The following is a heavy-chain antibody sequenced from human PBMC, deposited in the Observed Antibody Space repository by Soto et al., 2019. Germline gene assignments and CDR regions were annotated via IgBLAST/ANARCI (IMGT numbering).Heavy chain of an antibody. CDR1: GLSFSSYA. D-gene: IGHD3-3*01. CDR2: IRGSGDST. Sequence: EVQLLESGGGLVQPGGSLRLSCAASGLSFSSYAMSWVRQAPGKGLEWVSGIRGSGDSTDYADSVKGRFTISRDNSKNTMYLQMNSLRAEDTAVYYCAKEGNFWSGYYGMEVWGQGTTVTVSS. CDR3: AKEGNFWSGYYGMEV. V-gene: IGHV3-23*01. J-gene: IGHJ6*02.